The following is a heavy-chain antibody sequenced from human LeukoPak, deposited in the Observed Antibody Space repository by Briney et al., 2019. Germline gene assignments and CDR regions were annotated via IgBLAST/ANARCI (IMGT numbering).Heavy chain of an antibody. CDR2: IYYSGST. D-gene: IGHD3-10*01. J-gene: IGHJ6*03. CDR1: GGSISSYY. Sequence: PSETLSLTCTVSGGSISSYYWSWIRQPPGKGLEWIGDIYYSGSTNYNPSLKSRVTISVDTSKNQFSLKLSSVTAADTAVYYCARQQLTYYYYYMDVWGKGTTVTVSS. CDR3: ARQQLTYYYYYMDV. V-gene: IGHV4-59*08.